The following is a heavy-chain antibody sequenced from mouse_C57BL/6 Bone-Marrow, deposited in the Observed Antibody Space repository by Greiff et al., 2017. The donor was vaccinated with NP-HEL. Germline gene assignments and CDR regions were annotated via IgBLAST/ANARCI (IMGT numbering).Heavy chain of an antibody. V-gene: IGHV1-52*01. CDR3: ARSYYYGSSYDWYFDV. D-gene: IGHD1-1*01. CDR2: IDPSDSET. J-gene: IGHJ1*03. Sequence: QVQLQQPGAELVRPGSSVKLSCKASGYTFTSYWMHWVKQRPIQGLEWIGNIDPSDSETHYTQKFKDKATLTVDKSSSTAYMQLSSLTSEDSAVYYCARSYYYGSSYDWYFDVWGTGTTVTVSS. CDR1: GYTFTSYW.